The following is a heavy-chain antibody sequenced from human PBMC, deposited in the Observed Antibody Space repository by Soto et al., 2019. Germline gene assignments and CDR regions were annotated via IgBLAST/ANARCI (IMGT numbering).Heavy chain of an antibody. CDR3: ARDSSGGAPFDY. CDR2: ISAYNGNT. D-gene: IGHD6-19*01. J-gene: IGHJ4*02. CDR1: GYTFTSYG. V-gene: IGHV1-18*01. Sequence: ASVKVSCKASGYTFTSYGISWVRQAPGQGLEWMGWISAYNGNTNYAQKLQGRVTMTTDTSTGTAYMELRSLGSDDTAVYYCARDSSGGAPFDYWGQGTLVTVSS.